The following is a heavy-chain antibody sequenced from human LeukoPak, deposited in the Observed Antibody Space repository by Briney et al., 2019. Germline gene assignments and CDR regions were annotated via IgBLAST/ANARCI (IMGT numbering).Heavy chain of an antibody. CDR3: ARISCTGNSCRPYSYYDMDV. CDR1: GFTFNTFG. Sequence: GRSLRLSCAASGFTFNTFGMNWVRQAPGKGLEWVAVIWYDGSNKYYADSVKGRFTISRDNSKSTLYLQVNSLRVEDTAVYYCARISCTGNSCRPYSYYDMDVWGQGTTVTVSS. CDR2: IWYDGSNK. J-gene: IGHJ6*02. D-gene: IGHD2-15*01. V-gene: IGHV3-33*01.